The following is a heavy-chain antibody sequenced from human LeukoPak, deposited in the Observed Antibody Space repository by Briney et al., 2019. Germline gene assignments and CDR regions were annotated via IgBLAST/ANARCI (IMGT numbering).Heavy chain of an antibody. CDR1: GGSISSYY. CDR3: ARGISMVRGNQHFDY. D-gene: IGHD3-10*01. CDR2: IYTSGST. J-gene: IGHJ4*02. V-gene: IGHV4-4*07. Sequence: PSETPSLTCTVSGGSISSYYWSWIRQPAGKGLEWIGRIYTSGSTNYNPSLKSRVTMSVDTSKNQFSLKLSSVTAADTAVYYCARGISMVRGNQHFDYWGQGTLVTVSS.